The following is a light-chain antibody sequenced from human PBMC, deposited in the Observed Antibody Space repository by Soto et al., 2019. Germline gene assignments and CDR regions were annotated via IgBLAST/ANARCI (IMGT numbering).Light chain of an antibody. CDR1: QSISSW. CDR3: QQYNSYSWT. CDR2: KAS. V-gene: IGKV1-5*03. J-gene: IGKJ1*01. Sequence: DIQMTQSPSTLSASVGDRVSXTCRASQSISSWLAWYKQKPGKAPKLLIYKASSLESGVPSRFSGSGSGTEFTLTISSLQPDEFATYDGQQYNSYSWTFGQGTKVDI.